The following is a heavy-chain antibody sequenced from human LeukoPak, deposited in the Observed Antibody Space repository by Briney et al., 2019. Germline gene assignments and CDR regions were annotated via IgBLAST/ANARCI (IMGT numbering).Heavy chain of an antibody. D-gene: IGHD4-17*01. CDR2: INHGGST. V-gene: IGHV4-34*01. Sequence: PSETLSLTCAVYGGSFSAYYWTWIRQPPGKGLEWIGEINHGGSTNYDPSLKSRVTISVDTSKNQFSLKLSSVTAADTAVYYCARLYTVTTSFDYWGQGTLVTVSS. CDR1: GGSFSAYY. CDR3: ARLYTVTTSFDY. J-gene: IGHJ4*02.